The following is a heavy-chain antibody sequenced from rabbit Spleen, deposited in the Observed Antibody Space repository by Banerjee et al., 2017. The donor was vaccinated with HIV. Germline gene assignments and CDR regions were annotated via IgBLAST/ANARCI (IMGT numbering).Heavy chain of an antibody. CDR1: GFDLSSYYW. Sequence: EESGGDLVKPEGSLTLTCTASGFDLSSYYWICWVRQAPGKGLEWIGCIYVGSSGSTYCASWAKGRFTISKTSSTTVTLQMTSLTAADTATYFCARYPGSSFPFDLWGPGTLVTVS. J-gene: IGHJ4*01. CDR2: IYVGSSGST. V-gene: IGHV1S45*01. D-gene: IGHD8-1*01. CDR3: ARYPGSSFPFDL.